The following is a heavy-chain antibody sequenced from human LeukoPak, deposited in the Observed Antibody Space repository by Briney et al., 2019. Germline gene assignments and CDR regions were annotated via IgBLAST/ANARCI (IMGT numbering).Heavy chain of an antibody. CDR2: IRYDGSNK. Sequence: PGGSLRLSCAASGFTFSSYGMHWVRQAPGKGLEWVAFIRYDGSNKYYADSVKGRFTISRDNSKNTLYLQMNSLRAEDTAVYYCARWQQLIHYFDCWGQGTLVTVSS. V-gene: IGHV3-30*02. CDR1: GFTFSSYG. CDR3: ARWQQLIHYFDC. D-gene: IGHD6-13*01. J-gene: IGHJ4*02.